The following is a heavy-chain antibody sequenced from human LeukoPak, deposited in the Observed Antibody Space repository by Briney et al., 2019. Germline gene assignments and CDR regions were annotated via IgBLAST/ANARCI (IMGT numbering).Heavy chain of an antibody. J-gene: IGHJ1*01. CDR3: ARGALGYCSGGSCYYGYFQH. V-gene: IGHV4-59*01. CDR1: GGSISSYY. Sequence: SETLSLTCTVSGGSISSYYWSWIRQPPGKGLEWIGYIYYSGSTNYNPSLKSRVTISVDTYKNQFSLKLSSVTASDTAVYYCARGALGYCSGGSCYYGYFQHWGQGTLVTVSS. CDR2: IYYSGST. D-gene: IGHD2-15*01.